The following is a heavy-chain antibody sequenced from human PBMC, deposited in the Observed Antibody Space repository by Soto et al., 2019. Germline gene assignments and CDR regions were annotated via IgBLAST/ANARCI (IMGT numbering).Heavy chain of an antibody. CDR3: ATLWFGELLVSPYYYYYYMDV. CDR2: ISGSGGST. Sequence: LRLSCAASGFTFSSYAMSWVRQAPGKGLEWVSAISGSGGSTYYADSVKGRFTISRDNSKNTLYLQMNSLRAEDTAVYYCATLWFGELLVSPYYYYYYMDVWGKGTTVTVSS. J-gene: IGHJ6*03. D-gene: IGHD3-10*01. V-gene: IGHV3-23*01. CDR1: GFTFSSYA.